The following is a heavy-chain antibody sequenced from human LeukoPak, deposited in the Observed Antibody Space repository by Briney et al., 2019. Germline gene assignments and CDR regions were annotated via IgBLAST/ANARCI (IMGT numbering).Heavy chain of an antibody. CDR1: GYTFSGYY. CDR2: INPNSGGT. D-gene: IGHD3-10*01. J-gene: IGHJ4*02. Sequence: ASVKVSCKASGYTFSGYYLHWVRQAPGQGLEWMGWINPNSGGTNSAQKFQGRVTMTRDTSIITAYMELSRLRSDDTAVYFCASELTMVRGVPSQFDYWGQGTLVTVSS. CDR3: ASELTMVRGVPSQFDY. V-gene: IGHV1-2*02.